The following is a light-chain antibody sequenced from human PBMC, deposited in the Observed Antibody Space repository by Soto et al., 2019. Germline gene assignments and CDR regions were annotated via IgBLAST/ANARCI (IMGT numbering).Light chain of an antibody. Sequence: EIVLTQSPCTLSFAPWERATLSFRASQSVRDRYLAWYQRKPGQAPSLLIYDTSTRATGIPARFSGSGSGTEFTLTISSLQSEDFAVYYCQQYNNWRDTFGQGTRLEIK. CDR3: QQYNNWRDT. V-gene: IGKV3-15*01. CDR1: QSVRDRY. J-gene: IGKJ5*01. CDR2: DTS.